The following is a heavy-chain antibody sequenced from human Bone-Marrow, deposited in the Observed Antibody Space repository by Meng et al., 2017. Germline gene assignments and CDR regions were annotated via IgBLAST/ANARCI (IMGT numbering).Heavy chain of an antibody. D-gene: IGHD6-13*01. Sequence: EGQLVGAGGGLVKPGGSLRLSCVASGLSFTDAWMSWVRQASGKGLEWVGRIERKRDGGTTDYAAPVKGRFTISRDDSKNTLYLQMNSLISEDTAVYFCATGAAAADHWGQGTLVTVSS. CDR3: ATGAAAADH. V-gene: IGHV3-15*04. CDR2: IERKRDGGTT. J-gene: IGHJ4*02. CDR1: GLSFTDAW.